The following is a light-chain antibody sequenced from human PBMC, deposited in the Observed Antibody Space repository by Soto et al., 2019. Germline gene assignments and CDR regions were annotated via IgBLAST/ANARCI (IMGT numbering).Light chain of an antibody. Sequence: QSVLTQPPSASGTPGQRVTISCSGGSSNIGRNTVNWYQLLPGTAPKLLIYSNDRRPSGVPDRFSGSKSGTSASLAISGLQSEGEADYYCAAWDDSLNGPVFGGGTKLTVL. V-gene: IGLV1-44*01. J-gene: IGLJ2*01. CDR1: SSNIGRNT. CDR3: AAWDDSLNGPV. CDR2: SND.